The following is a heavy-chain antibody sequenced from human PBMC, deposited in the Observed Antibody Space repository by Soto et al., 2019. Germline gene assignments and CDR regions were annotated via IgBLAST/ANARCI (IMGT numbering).Heavy chain of an antibody. CDR3: ARDLGGDDIVVVPAASGMDV. J-gene: IGHJ6*02. D-gene: IGHD2-2*01. CDR1: GFTFSSYG. CDR2: IWYDGSNK. V-gene: IGHV3-33*01. Sequence: PGGSLRLSCAASGFTFSSYGMHWVRQAPGKGLEWVAVIWYDGSNKYYADSVKGRFTISRDNSKNTLYLQMNSLRAEDTAVYYCARDLGGDDIVVVPAASGMDVWGQGTTVTVSS.